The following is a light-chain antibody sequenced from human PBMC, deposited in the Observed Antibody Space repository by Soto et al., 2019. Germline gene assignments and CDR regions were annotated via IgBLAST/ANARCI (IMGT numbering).Light chain of an antibody. CDR3: QSYDSSVTLRV. CDR2: GNS. Sequence: QSVLTQPPSVSGAPGQRVTISCTGSISNIGAGHDVHWYQQLPGTAPKLLIYGNSNRPSGVPDRFSGSKSGTSASLAITGLQADDEADYYCQSYDSSVTLRVFGTGTKLTVL. J-gene: IGLJ1*01. V-gene: IGLV1-40*01. CDR1: ISNIGAGHD.